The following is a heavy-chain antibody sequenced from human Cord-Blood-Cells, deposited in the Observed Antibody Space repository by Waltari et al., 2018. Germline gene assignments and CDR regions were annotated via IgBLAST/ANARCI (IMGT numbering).Heavy chain of an antibody. CDR3: ARVESGGDYDY. CDR2: IYSGGST. J-gene: IGHJ4*02. V-gene: IGHV3-53*01. CDR1: GFTVSSNY. Sequence: EVQLVESGGGLIQPGGSLRLSCAASGFTVSSNYMSWVRQAPGKGLEWVSVIYSGGSTYYADSVKGRLTISRDNSKNTVYLQMNSLRAEDTALYYCARVESGGDYDYWGQGTLVTVSS. D-gene: IGHD4-17*01.